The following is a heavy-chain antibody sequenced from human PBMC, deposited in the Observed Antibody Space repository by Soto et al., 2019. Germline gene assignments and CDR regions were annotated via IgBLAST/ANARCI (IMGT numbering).Heavy chain of an antibody. CDR2: IYNSATT. CDR3: ARRYASCFDY. J-gene: IGHJ4*02. Sequence: SETLSLTCTVSGGSISTGGYYWSWIRQHPGKGLEWIGYIYNSATTYYNPSLESRLTMSLDTPKNQFSLKLSSVTAEDTAVYYCARRYASCFDYWGQGTLVTVSS. V-gene: IGHV4-31*03. CDR1: GGSISTGGYY. D-gene: IGHD2-2*01.